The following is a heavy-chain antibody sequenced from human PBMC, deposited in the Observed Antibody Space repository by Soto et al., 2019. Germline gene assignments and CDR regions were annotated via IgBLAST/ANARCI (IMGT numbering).Heavy chain of an antibody. D-gene: IGHD6-19*01. V-gene: IGHV4-4*02. Sequence: QVHLQESGPGLVKPSGTLSLTCGVSGGSINNGYWWTWVRQPPGKGLEWIGEKHHSGSTNYNLSLRSRVARSRDKSKNPFSLILSSVSAADTAVYYCAYSSGWWRLDVWGQGTTVTVSS. J-gene: IGHJ6*02. CDR3: AYSSGWWRLDV. CDR2: KHHSGST. CDR1: GGSINNGYW.